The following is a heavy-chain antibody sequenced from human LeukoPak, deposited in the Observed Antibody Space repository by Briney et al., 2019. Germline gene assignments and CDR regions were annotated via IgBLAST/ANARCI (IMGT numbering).Heavy chain of an antibody. D-gene: IGHD6-19*01. J-gene: IGHJ4*02. Sequence: GTSLRLSYAASGFPFRSYGMHWVRQAPGKGLEWVARLVYDARSDYANSVKGRFSISRDDSKNTLFLDMSNLRVEDTALYYCARDLSAAFDFWGQGVLVTVSS. V-gene: IGHV3-33*01. CDR2: LVYDARS. CDR1: GFPFRSYG. CDR3: ARDLSAAFDF.